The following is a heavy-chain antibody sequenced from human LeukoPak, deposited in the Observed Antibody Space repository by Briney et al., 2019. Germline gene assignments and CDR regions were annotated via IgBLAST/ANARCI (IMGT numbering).Heavy chain of an antibody. CDR1: GFTFGDSG. J-gene: IGHJ4*02. CDR3: TRASSTCWYFDY. D-gene: IGHD6-13*01. V-gene: IGHV3-49*05. CDR2: IRSKGYGGTT. Sequence: NPGGSLRLSCAASGFTFGDSGMSWFRQAPGKGLEWVGFIRSKGYGGTTEYAASVKGRFTISRDDSKSIAYLQMNSLKTEDTAVYYCTRASSTCWYFDYWGQGTLVTVSS.